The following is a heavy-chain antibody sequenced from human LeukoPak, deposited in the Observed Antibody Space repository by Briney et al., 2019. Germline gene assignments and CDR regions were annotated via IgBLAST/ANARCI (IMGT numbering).Heavy chain of an antibody. Sequence: SETLSLTCTVSGGSISIYYWNWIRQPPGKGLEWIGYIYNSGNTDYNPSLKRRVTISADTSKKQCSLKLTSMTAADTAVYYCVRARELGSWGQGTLVTVSS. D-gene: IGHD3-10*01. CDR3: VRARELGS. J-gene: IGHJ5*02. CDR2: IYNSGNT. CDR1: GGSISIYY. V-gene: IGHV4-59*01.